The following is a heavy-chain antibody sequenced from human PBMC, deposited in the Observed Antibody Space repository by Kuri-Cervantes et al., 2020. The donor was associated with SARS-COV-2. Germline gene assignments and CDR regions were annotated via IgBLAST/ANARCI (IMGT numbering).Heavy chain of an antibody. V-gene: IGHV3-11*01. CDR1: GFTFSDYY. CDR2: ISSSGSTI. Sequence: LSLTCAASGFTFSDYYMSWIRQAPGKGLEWVSYISSSGSTIYYADYVKGQFTISRDNAKNSLYLQMNSLRAEDTAVYYCARTEMVRGVDYLGQGTLVTVSS. CDR3: ARTEMVRGVDY. D-gene: IGHD5-24*01. J-gene: IGHJ4*02.